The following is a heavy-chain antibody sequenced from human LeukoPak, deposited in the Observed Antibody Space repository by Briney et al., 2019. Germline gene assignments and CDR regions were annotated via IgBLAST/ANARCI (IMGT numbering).Heavy chain of an antibody. CDR1: GGSISGYH. V-gene: IGHV4-4*07. D-gene: IGHD6-19*01. CDR2: IYSSGST. J-gene: IGHJ5*02. Sequence: SETLSLTCTVSGGSISGYHWSWIRQAAGKGLEWIGRIYSSGSTNYNPSLKSRVIMSVDTSKNQLSLKLSSVTAADTAVYYCARAQAGTFSRFDPWGQGTLVTVS. CDR3: ARAQAGTFSRFDP.